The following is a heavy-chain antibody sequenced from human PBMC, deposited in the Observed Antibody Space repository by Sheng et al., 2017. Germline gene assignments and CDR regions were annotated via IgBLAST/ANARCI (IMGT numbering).Heavy chain of an antibody. J-gene: IGHJ5*02. V-gene: IGHV4-59*01. D-gene: IGHD3-3*01. CDR1: GGSISSYY. CDR3: ARTIEGWFDP. Sequence: QVQLQESGPGLVKPSETLSLTCTVSGGSISSYYWSWIRQPPGKGLEWIGYIYYSGSTNYNPSLKSRVTISVDTSKNQFSLKLSSVTAADTAVYYCARTIEGWFDPVGPGNPGHRLL. CDR2: IYYSGST.